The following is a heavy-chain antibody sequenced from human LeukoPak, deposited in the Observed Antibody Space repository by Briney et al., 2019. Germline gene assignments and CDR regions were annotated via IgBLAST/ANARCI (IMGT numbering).Heavy chain of an antibody. CDR3: ARGRHVGRPWSFDY. J-gene: IGHJ4*02. CDR2: INHSGST. V-gene: IGHV4-34*01. CDR1: GGSFSGYY. Sequence: SETLSLTCAVYGGSFSGYYWSWIRQPPGKGLEWIGEINHSGSTNYNPSLKSRVTISVDTSKNQFSLKLSSVTAADPAVYYCARGRHVGRPWSFDYWGQGTLVTVSS. D-gene: IGHD2-15*01.